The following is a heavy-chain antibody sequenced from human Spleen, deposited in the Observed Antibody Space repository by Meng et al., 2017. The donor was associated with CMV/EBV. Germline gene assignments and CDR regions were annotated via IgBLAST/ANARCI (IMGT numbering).Heavy chain of an antibody. CDR2: IIPSLEQE. Sequence: WDTCGETVSKKKFSWGGQAPGKRREWMGKIIPSLEQEDQAQKCQGRVTLTAGKSTNTVYMELNSLRSEDTAMYYCARGPKMRGWFDPWGQGTLVTVSS. CDR3: ARGPKMRGWFDP. V-gene: IGHV1-69*08. J-gene: IGHJ5*02. CDR1: GETVSKKK.